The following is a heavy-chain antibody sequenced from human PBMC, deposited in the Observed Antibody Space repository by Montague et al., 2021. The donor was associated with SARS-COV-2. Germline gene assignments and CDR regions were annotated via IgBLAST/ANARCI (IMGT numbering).Heavy chain of an antibody. CDR3: ARRRSGSYGGGYFDY. CDR2: VYTSEYI. J-gene: IGHJ4*02. Sequence: SETLSLTCTVSGGSISSYSWSWIRQPAGKGLEWIGHVYTSEYIDYSPSRKSRVTMSLDTSNNQFSLKLSSVTAADTAVYYCARRRSGSYGGGYFDYWGQGSLVTVSS. CDR1: GGSISSYS. V-gene: IGHV4-4*07. D-gene: IGHD1-26*01.